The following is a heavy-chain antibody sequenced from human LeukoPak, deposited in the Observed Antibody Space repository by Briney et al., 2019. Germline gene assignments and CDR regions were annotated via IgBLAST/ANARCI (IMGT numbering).Heavy chain of an antibody. CDR2: ISSDSGTL. CDR1: GFTFSAYH. Sequence: GGSLRLSCASSGFTFSAYHMNWVRQAPGKGLEWISFISSDSGTLYYADYVKGRFTISRDNAANSLYLQMNNLRDEDTAVYYCARRDPSDYWGQGTMVTVSS. V-gene: IGHV3-48*02. J-gene: IGHJ4*02. CDR3: ARRDPSDY.